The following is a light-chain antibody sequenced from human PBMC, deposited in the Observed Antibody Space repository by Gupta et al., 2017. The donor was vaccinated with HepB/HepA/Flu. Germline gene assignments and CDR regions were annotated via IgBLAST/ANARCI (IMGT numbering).Light chain of an antibody. Sequence: QSVLTQPPSLSRPPGQRVPIPCTASSANIGAGFDVHWYQQLPGTAPKLLIYGNSNRPSGVPDRFSGSKSGTSASLAIIGLQAEDEADYYCQSYDTSLSGWVFGGGTKLTVL. CDR3: QSYDTSLSGWV. CDR1: SANIGAGFD. CDR2: GNS. V-gene: IGLV1-40*01. J-gene: IGLJ3*02.